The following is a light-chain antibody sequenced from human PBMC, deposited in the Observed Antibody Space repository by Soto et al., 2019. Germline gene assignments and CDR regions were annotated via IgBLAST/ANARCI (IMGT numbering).Light chain of an antibody. J-gene: IGKJ3*01. Sequence: DVQMTQSPSSLSASVGDTVTITCRASQNINNYVNWYQHKVGRAPKLLIYAVSNLKRGVPSRFSGSGSGTDFTLTISSLQPEDFETYYCQQSIINPHTLGPGTKVDIK. CDR1: QNINNY. V-gene: IGKV1-39*01. CDR3: QQSIINPHT. CDR2: AVS.